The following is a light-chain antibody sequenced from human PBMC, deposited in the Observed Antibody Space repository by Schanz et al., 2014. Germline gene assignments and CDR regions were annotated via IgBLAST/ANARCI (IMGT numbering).Light chain of an antibody. CDR3: QQYDTWPRT. V-gene: IGKV3D-15*01. CDR1: QSVSDN. Sequence: EIVMTQSPATLSVSPGERATLSCRASQSVSDNLAWYQQKPGQAPRLLMYAVSTRATGIPARFSGGGSGTYFTLTISSLQSEDLAVYFCQQYDTWPRTFGQGTKVEI. J-gene: IGKJ1*01. CDR2: AVS.